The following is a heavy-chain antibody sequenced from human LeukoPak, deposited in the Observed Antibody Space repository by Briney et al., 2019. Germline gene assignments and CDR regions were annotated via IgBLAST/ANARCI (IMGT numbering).Heavy chain of an antibody. CDR3: ARISSSWYYFDY. V-gene: IGHV4-59*01. CDR2: IYYSGST. J-gene: IGHJ4*02. Sequence: SETLSLTCTVSGGSISSYYWSWIRQPPGKGLEWIGYIYYSGSTNYNPSLKSRVTISVDTSKNQFSLKLSSVTAAGTAVYYCARISSSWYYFDYWGQGTLVTVSS. CDR1: GGSISSYY. D-gene: IGHD6-13*01.